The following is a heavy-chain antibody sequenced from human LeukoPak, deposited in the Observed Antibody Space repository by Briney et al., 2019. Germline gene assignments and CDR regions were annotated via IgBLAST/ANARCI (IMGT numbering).Heavy chain of an antibody. CDR1: GFTFAGHT. J-gene: IGHJ4*02. CDR3: AKDPNPFYDFWSGYK. Sequence: GGSLRLSCAASGFTFAGHTMTWLRQAPGKGLEWVSIIGGRDDRTYYADSVEGRFTISRDNSKNILYLQMSSLRAADTAIYYCAKDPNPFYDFWSGYKWGQGTVVTVSS. CDR2: IGGRDDRT. V-gene: IGHV3-23*01. D-gene: IGHD3-3*01.